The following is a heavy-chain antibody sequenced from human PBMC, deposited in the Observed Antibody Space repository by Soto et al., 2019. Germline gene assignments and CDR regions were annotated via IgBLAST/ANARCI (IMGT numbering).Heavy chain of an antibody. CDR3: ARQGIAAAGTLGRMDV. Sequence: PGESLKISCKGSGYSFTSYWISWVRQMPGKGLEWMGRIDPSDSYTNYSPSFQGHVTISADKSISTAYLQWSSLKASDTAMYYCARQGIAAAGTLGRMDVWGQGTTVTVSS. J-gene: IGHJ6*02. CDR1: GYSFTSYW. D-gene: IGHD6-13*01. V-gene: IGHV5-10-1*01. CDR2: IDPSDSYT.